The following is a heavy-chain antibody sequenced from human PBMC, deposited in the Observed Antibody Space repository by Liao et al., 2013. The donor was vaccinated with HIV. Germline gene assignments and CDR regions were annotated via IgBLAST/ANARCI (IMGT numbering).Heavy chain of an antibody. CDR3: ARGRKRDYGGNSPGWFDP. V-gene: IGHV4-34*01. Sequence: QVQLQQWGAGLLKPSETLSLTCAVYGGSFSGYYWSWIRQPPGKGLEWIGEINHSGYTSYNPSLKSRVAISVDTSKNQFSLKLSSVTAADTAVYYCARGRKRDYGGNSPGWFDPVGATGTLVTVSS. CDR2: INHSGYT. J-gene: IGHJ5*02. D-gene: IGHD4-23*01. CDR1: GGSFSGYY.